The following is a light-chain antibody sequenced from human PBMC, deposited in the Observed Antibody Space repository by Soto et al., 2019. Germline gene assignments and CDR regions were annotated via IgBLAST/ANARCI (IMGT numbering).Light chain of an antibody. Sequence: EIVMTQSPATLSVSPGERVTLSCRASQDIRSSLAWYQQKPGQAPRLLIYGASIMATGVPATFSGSGSGTEFTLSISSLQSEHVGVYYCQQDSSWPLTFGGGTKVEIK. CDR1: QDIRSS. CDR2: GAS. V-gene: IGKV3-15*01. CDR3: QQDSSWPLT. J-gene: IGKJ4*01.